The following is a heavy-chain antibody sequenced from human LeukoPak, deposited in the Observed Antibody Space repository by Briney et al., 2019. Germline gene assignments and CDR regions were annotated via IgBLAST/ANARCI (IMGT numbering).Heavy chain of an antibody. J-gene: IGHJ4*02. D-gene: IGHD4-23*01. CDR2: INPNSGGT. CDR1: GYTFTGYY. Sequence: ASVKVSCKPSGYTFTGYYMHWVRQAPGQGLEWMGWINPNSGGTNYAQKFQGRVTMTRDTSISTAYMELSRLTPDDTAVYYCARADYGAKGDDYWGQGTLVTVSS. V-gene: IGHV1-2*02. CDR3: ARADYGAKGDDY.